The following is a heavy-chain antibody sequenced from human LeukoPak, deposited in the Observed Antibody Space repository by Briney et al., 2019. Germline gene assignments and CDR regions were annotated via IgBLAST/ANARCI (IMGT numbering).Heavy chain of an antibody. V-gene: IGHV3-23*01. J-gene: IGHJ4*02. Sequence: GGSLRLSCAASGFTFSSYAMSWVRQAPGKGLEWVSAISGSGGSTYYADSVKGRFTISRDNSKNTLYLQMNSLRAEDTAVYYCAMMQSGSYYSALQKYFGYWGQGTLVTVSS. CDR1: GFTFSSYA. CDR3: AMMQSGSYYSALQKYFGY. D-gene: IGHD3-10*01. CDR2: ISGSGGST.